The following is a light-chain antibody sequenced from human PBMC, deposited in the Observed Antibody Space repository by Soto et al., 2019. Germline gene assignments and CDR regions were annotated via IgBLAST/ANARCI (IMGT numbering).Light chain of an antibody. CDR1: SSDIGGFNY. V-gene: IGLV2-8*01. Sequence: QSVLTQPPSASGSPGQSVTISCTGTSSDIGGFNYVSWYQQHPGKAPKLMIYEVSKRPSGVPDRFSGSKSGNTASLTVSGLQADDEADYYCSSFTGSNNPWVYGGGTKVTVL. CDR3: SSFTGSNNPWV. CDR2: EVS. J-gene: IGLJ3*02.